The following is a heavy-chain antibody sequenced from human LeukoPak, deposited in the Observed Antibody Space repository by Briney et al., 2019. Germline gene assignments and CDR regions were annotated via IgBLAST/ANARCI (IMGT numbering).Heavy chain of an antibody. J-gene: IGHJ4*02. V-gene: IGHV4-34*01. CDR1: GGSFSGYY. CDR3: ARHYGP. Sequence: SETLSLTCAVYGGSFSGYYWSWIRQPPGKGLEWIGEINHSGSTNYNPSLKSRVTISVDTSKNQFSPKLNSVTATDTAVYYCARHYGPWGQGTLVTVSS. D-gene: IGHD3-16*01. CDR2: INHSGST.